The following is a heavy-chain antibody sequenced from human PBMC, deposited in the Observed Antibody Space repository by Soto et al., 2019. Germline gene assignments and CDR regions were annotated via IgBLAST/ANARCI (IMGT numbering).Heavy chain of an antibody. J-gene: IGHJ6*02. V-gene: IGHV3-23*01. CDR3: AKHSHGGVVVVPAAAEKMGDYYYYYGMDV. D-gene: IGHD2-2*01. Sequence: EVQLLESGGGLVQPGGSLRLSCAASGFTFSSYAMSWVRQAPGKGLEWVSAISGSGGSTYYADSVKGRFTISRDNSKNTLYLQMNSLRAEDTAVYYCAKHSHGGVVVVPAAAEKMGDYYYYYGMDVWGQGTTVTVSS. CDR1: GFTFSSYA. CDR2: ISGSGGST.